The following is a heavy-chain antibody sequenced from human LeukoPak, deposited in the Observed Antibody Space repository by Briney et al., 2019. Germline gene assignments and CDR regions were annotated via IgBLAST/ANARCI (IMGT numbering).Heavy chain of an antibody. Sequence: GGSLRLSCAASGITFSSYTMSWVRQAPGKGLEWVSGITGSGSYTYYTDSVKGRFTISRDNSKNTLYLQMNSLRAEDTAVYYCAREAKRYYDSSGYNFGYWGQGTLVTVSS. J-gene: IGHJ4*02. CDR2: ITGSGSYT. V-gene: IGHV3-23*01. CDR1: GITFSSYT. CDR3: AREAKRYYDSSGYNFGY. D-gene: IGHD3-22*01.